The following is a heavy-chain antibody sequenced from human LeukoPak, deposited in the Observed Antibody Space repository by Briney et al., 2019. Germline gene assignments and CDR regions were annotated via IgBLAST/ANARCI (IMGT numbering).Heavy chain of an antibody. CDR1: GFTFSSYS. Sequence: GGSLRLSCAASGFTFSSYSMNWVRQAPGKGLEWVSSISSSSSYIYYADSVKGRFTISRDNAKNSLYLQVNSLRAEDTAVYCCARGPPDQLLYRSDYLGQGTLVTVSS. J-gene: IGHJ4*02. CDR2: ISSSSSYI. CDR3: ARGPPDQLLYRSDY. V-gene: IGHV3-21*01. D-gene: IGHD2-2*02.